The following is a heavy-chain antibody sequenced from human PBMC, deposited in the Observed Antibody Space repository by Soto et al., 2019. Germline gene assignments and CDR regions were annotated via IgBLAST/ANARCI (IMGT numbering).Heavy chain of an antibody. D-gene: IGHD3-10*01. V-gene: IGHV4-61*05. J-gene: IGHJ6*02. CDR2: ISDIAYT. CDR1: SGSITYINNHY. CDR3: ARQGFGVLHGLVDV. Sequence: PSETMSLTCTVSSGSITYINNHYSRRFRLPPGKGLEWIGYISDIAYTSYNPSLKGRVSISVDTSKNQFSLTLTSVTAADTAVYYCARQGFGVLHGLVDVWGQGTTVTVSS.